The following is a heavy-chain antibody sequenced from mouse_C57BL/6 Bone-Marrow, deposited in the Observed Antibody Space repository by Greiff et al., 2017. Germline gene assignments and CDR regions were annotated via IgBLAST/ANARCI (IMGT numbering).Heavy chain of an antibody. J-gene: IGHJ2*01. D-gene: IGHD1-1*01. CDR2: IWGDGST. V-gene: IGHV2-3*01. Sequence: VQRVESGPGLVAPSQSLSITCTVSGFSLTSYGVSWVRQPPGKGLEWLGVIWGDGSTNYHSALISRLSISKDNSKSQVFLKLNSLQTDDTATYYNLRTTVVAYYFDYWGQGTTLTVSS. CDR3: LRTTVVAYYFDY. CDR1: GFSLTSYG.